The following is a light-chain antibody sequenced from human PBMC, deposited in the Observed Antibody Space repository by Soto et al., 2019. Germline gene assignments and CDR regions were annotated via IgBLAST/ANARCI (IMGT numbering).Light chain of an antibody. J-gene: IGKJ1*01. Sequence: DIQMTQSPSSLSASIGDRVTITCRASQSISSYLNWYQQKPGKGPNLLIYAASSLQSGVPSRFSGSGSGTDFTLTISSLQPDDLATYICQQYKSYSTFGRGTKVDI. CDR3: QQYKSYST. CDR1: QSISSY. V-gene: IGKV1-39*01. CDR2: AAS.